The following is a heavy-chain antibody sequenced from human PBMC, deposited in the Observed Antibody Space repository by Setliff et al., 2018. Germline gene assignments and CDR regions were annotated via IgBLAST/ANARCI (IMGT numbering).Heavy chain of an antibody. CDR3: ARDGGINMVKTYYYGLDV. CDR2: IRQDGNEI. CDR1: ALTFSRYW. D-gene: IGHD1-20*01. Sequence: GSLRLSCAASALTFSRYWMKWVRQAPGKGLEWVADIRQDGNEIYYVDSVRGRFTISRDTAKNSVYLQMNSLRIEDMGIYYCARDGGINMVKTYYYGLDVWGQGTTVTVSS. V-gene: IGHV3-7*01. J-gene: IGHJ6*02.